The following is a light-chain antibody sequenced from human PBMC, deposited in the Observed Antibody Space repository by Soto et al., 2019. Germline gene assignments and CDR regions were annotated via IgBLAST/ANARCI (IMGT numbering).Light chain of an antibody. CDR2: DAS. J-gene: IGKJ1*01. CDR3: QQYNTYPWT. CDR1: QVFTSW. Sequence: DIQMTQSPSTLSASVGDRVTIPCTPSQVFTSWLAGYQQHPGKAPKLRIYDASSVENGVPSRFSGSGSDREFTLTISSLQPDDVATYYCQQYNTYPWTFGQGTKVDIK. V-gene: IGKV1-5*01.